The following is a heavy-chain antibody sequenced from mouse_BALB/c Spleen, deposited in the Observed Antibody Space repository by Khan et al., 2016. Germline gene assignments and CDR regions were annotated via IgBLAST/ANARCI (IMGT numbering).Heavy chain of an antibody. V-gene: IGHV9-3-1*01. D-gene: IGHD1-3*01. CDR3: ARSGDNYDFDN. CDR1: GYTFTNYG. J-gene: IGHJ2*01. CDR2: INTYTGEP. Sequence: QIQLVQSGPELKKPGETVKISCKASGYTFTNYGMNWVKQAPGKGLKWMGWINTYTGEPTYTDDFKGRFAFSLETSASTAYLQIINLKNEDTATYCCARSGDNYDFDNWGQGTTLTVSS.